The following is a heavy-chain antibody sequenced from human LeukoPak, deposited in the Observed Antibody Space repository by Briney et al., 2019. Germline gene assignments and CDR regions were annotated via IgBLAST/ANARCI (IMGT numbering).Heavy chain of an antibody. CDR2: INPNSGGA. CDR1: GYTFTGYY. J-gene: IGHJ3*02. Sequence: ASVKVSCKASGYTFTGYYMHWVRQAPGQGLEWMGWINPNSGGANYAQKFQGRVTMTRDTSISTAYMELSRLRSDDTAVYYCARVWSIAVAGDAFDIWGQGTMVTVSS. CDR3: ARVWSIAVAGDAFDI. D-gene: IGHD6-19*01. V-gene: IGHV1-2*02.